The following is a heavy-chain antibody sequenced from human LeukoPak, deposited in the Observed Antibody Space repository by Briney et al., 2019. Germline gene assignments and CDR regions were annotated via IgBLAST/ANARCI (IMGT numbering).Heavy chain of an antibody. V-gene: IGHV3-33*08. D-gene: IGHD3-10*01. CDR3: ARDMDGSGSYPARYYGMDV. J-gene: IGHJ6*02. CDR2: IWYDGSNK. Sequence: GGSLRLSCAASGFTFSNYGMHWVRQAPGKGLEWVAVIWYDGSNKYHADSVKGRFTISRDNSKNTLYLQMNSLRAEDTAVYYRARDMDGSGSYPARYYGMDVWGQGTTVTVSS. CDR1: GFTFSNYG.